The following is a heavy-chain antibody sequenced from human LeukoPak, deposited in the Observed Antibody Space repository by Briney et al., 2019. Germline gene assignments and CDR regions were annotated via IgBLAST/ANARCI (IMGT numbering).Heavy chain of an antibody. CDR2: FNNVASHI. V-gene: IGHV3-21*01. CDR3: ARDPTQWLRYGHFDY. J-gene: IGHJ4*02. D-gene: IGHD5-12*01. CDR1: GFTFSSSA. Sequence: GGSLRLSCAGSGFTFSSSAMNWVRQAPGKGLEWVSSFNNVASHIYYADSVKGRFTISRDNAKNSLYLQMNSLRAEDTAVYYCARDPTQWLRYGHFDYWGQGTLVTVSS.